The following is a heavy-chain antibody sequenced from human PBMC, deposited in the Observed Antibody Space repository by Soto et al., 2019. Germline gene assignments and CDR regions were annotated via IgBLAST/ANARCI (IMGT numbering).Heavy chain of an antibody. CDR3: ARSSGWASPAEYFQH. CDR1: GYTFTSYG. Sequence: GASVKVSCKASGYTFTSYGTSWVRQAPGQGLEWMGWISAYNGNTNYAQKLQGRVTMTTDTSTSTAYMELRSLRSDDTAVYYCARSSGWASPAEYFQHWGQGTLVTVS. V-gene: IGHV1-18*01. CDR2: ISAYNGNT. D-gene: IGHD6-19*01. J-gene: IGHJ1*01.